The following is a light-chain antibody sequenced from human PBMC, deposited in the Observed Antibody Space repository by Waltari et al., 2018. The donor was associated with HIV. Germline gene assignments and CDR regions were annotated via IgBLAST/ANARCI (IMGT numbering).Light chain of an antibody. CDR3: KQYNSYSS. V-gene: IGKV1-5*03. CDR1: QSIKSW. Sequence: DIQLIQSPSSLSASVGDRVTITCRASQSIKSWLAWYQQKPGKAPKVLIYKASTLETGVPSRFSGSGSGTEFTLTISSLQPDDFATYYCKQYNSYSSFGQGTKVEIK. J-gene: IGKJ1*01. CDR2: KAS.